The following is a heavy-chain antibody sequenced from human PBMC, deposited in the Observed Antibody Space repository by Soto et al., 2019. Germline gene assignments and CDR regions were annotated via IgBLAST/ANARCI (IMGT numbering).Heavy chain of an antibody. D-gene: IGHD7-27*01. CDR2: ISGGGDAT. CDR1: GFSFINYA. V-gene: IGHV3-23*01. CDR3: ARKILGSTSRQDYWYFEL. Sequence: EVRLSQSGGGWVQPGGSLRLAWAGSGFSFINYAMNWVRQAAGKGLEWVSSISGGGDATFFENSVRCRFTISRDNSDNTVTLQMNSRCDDDTAVYSCARKILGSTSRQDYWYFELGGRCTRVTVCS. J-gene: IGHJ2*01.